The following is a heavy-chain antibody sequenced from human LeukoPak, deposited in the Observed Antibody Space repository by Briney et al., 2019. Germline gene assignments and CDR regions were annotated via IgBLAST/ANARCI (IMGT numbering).Heavy chain of an antibody. CDR1: GFTVSSYA. D-gene: IGHD3-22*01. Sequence: PGGSLRLSCAASGFTVSSYAMSWVRQAPGKGLEWVSAISGSGGSTYYADSVKGRFTISRDNSKNTLYLQMNSLRAEDTAVYHCAKDQKRITMIVVVIPDAFDIWGQGTMVTVSS. CDR3: AKDQKRITMIVVVIPDAFDI. J-gene: IGHJ3*02. V-gene: IGHV3-23*01. CDR2: ISGSGGST.